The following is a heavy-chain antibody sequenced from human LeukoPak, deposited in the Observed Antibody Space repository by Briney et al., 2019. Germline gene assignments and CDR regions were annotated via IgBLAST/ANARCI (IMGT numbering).Heavy chain of an antibody. V-gene: IGHV3-48*02. CDR2: ISSSSSTI. CDR3: ARDYGSHGEYFDY. Sequence: GGSLRLSCAASGFTFSRYNMNWVRQAPGEGLEWVSYISSSSSTIYYADSVKGRFTISRDNAKNSLYLQMHSLRDEDTAVYYCARDYGSHGEYFDYWGQGTLVTVSS. D-gene: IGHD3-10*01. J-gene: IGHJ4*02. CDR1: GFTFSRYN.